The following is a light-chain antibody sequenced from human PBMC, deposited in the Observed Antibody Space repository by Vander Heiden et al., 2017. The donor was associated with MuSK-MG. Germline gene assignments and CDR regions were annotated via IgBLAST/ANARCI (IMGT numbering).Light chain of an antibody. CDR3: QVWDRAGDENYV. Sequence: SYVLTQAPSLSVAPGETATITCGGDNIGSSSVHWYQQRPGQAPVLAIYNDVFRPAGIPDRFSGSNSGNTATLTIRRVEAGDEADYYCQVWDRAGDENYVFGSGTKVTV. CDR1: NIGSSS. J-gene: IGLJ1*01. CDR2: NDV. V-gene: IGLV3-21*04.